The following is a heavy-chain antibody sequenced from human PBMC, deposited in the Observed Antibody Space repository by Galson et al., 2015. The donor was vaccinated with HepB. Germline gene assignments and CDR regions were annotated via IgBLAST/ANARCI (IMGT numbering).Heavy chain of an antibody. V-gene: IGHV1-69*13. Sequence: SVKVSCKASGGTFSSYAISWVRQAPGQGLEWMGGIIPIFDTANYAQKFQGRVTITADESTSTAYMELSSLRSEDTAVYYCARVVPAALDGIDAFDIWGQGTMVTVSS. J-gene: IGHJ3*02. D-gene: IGHD2-2*01. CDR2: IIPIFDTA. CDR1: GGTFSSYA. CDR3: ARVVPAALDGIDAFDI.